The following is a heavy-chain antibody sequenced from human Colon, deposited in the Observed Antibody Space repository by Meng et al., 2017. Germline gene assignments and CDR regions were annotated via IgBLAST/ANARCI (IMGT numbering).Heavy chain of an antibody. D-gene: IGHD1-26*01. Sequence: QGQLVQAGAEVKKPGASVKLSCKASGYTFIDAYVHWVRQAPGQGLEWMGRIIPKSSEANSAQKFLGRVTLTWDTSISTAYMELSSLRSDDTAIYYCARDGGNYDFDYCGQGTLVTVSS. CDR1: GYTFIDAY. CDR3: ARDGGNYDFDY. V-gene: IGHV1-2*06. J-gene: IGHJ4*02. CDR2: IIPKSSEA.